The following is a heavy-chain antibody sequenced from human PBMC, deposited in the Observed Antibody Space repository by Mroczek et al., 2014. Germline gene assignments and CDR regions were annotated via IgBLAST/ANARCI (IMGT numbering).Heavy chain of an antibody. Sequence: VQLVESGGGLVQPGGSLRLSCAASGFTFSSYSMNWVRQAPGKGLEWVSYISSSSSTIYYADSVKGRFTISRDNAKNSLYLQMNSLRAEDTAVYYCARGSTIIRGNWFDPWGQGTLVTVSS. CDR3: ARGSTIIRGNWFDP. D-gene: IGHD5-24*01. V-gene: IGHV3-48*01. J-gene: IGHJ5*02. CDR1: GFTFSSYS. CDR2: ISSSSSTI.